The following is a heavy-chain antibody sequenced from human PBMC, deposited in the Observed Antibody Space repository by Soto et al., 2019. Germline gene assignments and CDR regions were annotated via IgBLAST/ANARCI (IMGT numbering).Heavy chain of an antibody. CDR2: ISGSGGST. CDR1: GYTFSNYA. Sequence: PGGSLRLSCAASGYTFSNYAMTWARQAPGRGLEWVSSISGSGGSTYYADSVKGRFTISRDNSKNTLYLQMDSLRAEDTAVYSCAKDRAPMVRGTFDIWGQGTMVTVSS. V-gene: IGHV3-23*01. J-gene: IGHJ3*02. D-gene: IGHD3-10*01. CDR3: AKDRAPMVRGTFDI.